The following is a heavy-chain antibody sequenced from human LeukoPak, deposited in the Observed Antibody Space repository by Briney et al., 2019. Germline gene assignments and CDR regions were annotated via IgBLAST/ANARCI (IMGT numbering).Heavy chain of an antibody. J-gene: IGHJ4*02. CDR2: IYYTGRS. D-gene: IGHD2-21*02. CDR3: ARLYCGSDCYAFDY. V-gene: IGHV4-59*01. Sequence: SETLSLTCTVYGGSMNNYYWSWIRQPPGKGLEWIAYIYYTGRSNYSPSLKSRVTISVDTSKNQFSLRLSSVTAADTAVYYCARLYCGSDCYAFDYWGQGALVTVPS. CDR1: GGSMNNYY.